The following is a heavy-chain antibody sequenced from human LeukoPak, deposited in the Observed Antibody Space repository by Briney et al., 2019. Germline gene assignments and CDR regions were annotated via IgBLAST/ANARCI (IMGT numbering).Heavy chain of an antibody. CDR2: ISDTGGRT. CDR3: AKGGQDFDFWRFDL. J-gene: IGHJ5*02. Sequence: QSGGSLRLSCAASGFTFTDSAVSWVCHSPGEGLKWVSSISDTGGRTYYADSVKGRFTITRDNSRNTVSLQMNSLTAGDTARYYCAKGGQDFDFWRFDLWGQGILVIVSS. D-gene: IGHD3-3*01. V-gene: IGHV3-23*01. CDR1: GFTFTDSA.